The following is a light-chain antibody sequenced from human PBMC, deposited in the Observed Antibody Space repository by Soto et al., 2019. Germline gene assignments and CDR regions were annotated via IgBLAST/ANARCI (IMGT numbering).Light chain of an antibody. CDR3: LQDYNYPRT. CDR2: AAS. Sequence: IQMTQSPSTLSGSVGDRVTITCRASQTISSWLAWYQQKPGKAPKLLIYAASTLQSGVPSRFSGSASGTDFTLTISSLQPEDFATYYCLQDYNYPRTFGQGTRVEI. CDR1: QTISSW. J-gene: IGKJ1*01. V-gene: IGKV1-6*01.